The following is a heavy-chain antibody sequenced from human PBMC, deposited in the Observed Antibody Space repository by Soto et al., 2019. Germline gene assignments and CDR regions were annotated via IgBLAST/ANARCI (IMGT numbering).Heavy chain of an antibody. Sequence: QVQLVQSGAEVKRPGSSVKLSCKASGGTFTYYGISWVRQAPGQGLEWMGGIIPIIGPATYAQKFQGRLTITADQSTSTAYMELSSLGSEDTALYYCAGDLGTTIAVPPRRETYGGLDPWGQGTLVTVSS. CDR1: GGTFTYYG. CDR2: IIPIIGPA. D-gene: IGHD3-22*01. CDR3: AGDLGTTIAVPPRRETYGGLDP. J-gene: IGHJ5*02. V-gene: IGHV1-69*01.